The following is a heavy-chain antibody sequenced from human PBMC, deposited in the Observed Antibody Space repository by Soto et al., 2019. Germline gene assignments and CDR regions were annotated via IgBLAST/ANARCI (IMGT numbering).Heavy chain of an antibody. CDR3: ARRSSGWYFDY. Sequence: EVELLESGGGLVQPGGSLRLSCAASGFTYSSYAMSWVRQAPGKGLEWVSAISGSGGSTYYADSVKGRFIISRDNSKNTLYPQMNSLRAEDTAVYYCARRSSGWYFDYWGQGTLVTVSS. D-gene: IGHD6-19*01. V-gene: IGHV3-23*01. CDR1: GFTYSSYA. J-gene: IGHJ4*02. CDR2: ISGSGGST.